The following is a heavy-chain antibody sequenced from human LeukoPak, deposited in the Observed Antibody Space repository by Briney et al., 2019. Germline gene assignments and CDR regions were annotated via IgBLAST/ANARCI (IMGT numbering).Heavy chain of an antibody. J-gene: IGHJ5*02. CDR2: ISFNGSNK. CDR1: GFTFSNYA. Sequence: GGSLRLSCAASGFTFSNYAMRWVRQAPGKGLEWVALISFNGSNKYYADSVRGRFTISRDNSQNTLYLQMNSLRAEDTAVYYCARDRGRGTTTTGSNWFDPWGQGTLVTVSS. CDR3: ARDRGRGTTTTGSNWFDP. D-gene: IGHD1-1*01. V-gene: IGHV3-30-3*01.